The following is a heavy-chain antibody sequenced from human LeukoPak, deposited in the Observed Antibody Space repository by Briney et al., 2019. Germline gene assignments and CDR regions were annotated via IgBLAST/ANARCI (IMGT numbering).Heavy chain of an antibody. J-gene: IGHJ4*02. Sequence: PGRSLRLSCAASGFTFSSHGMHWVRQAPGKGLEWVAAIWYDGSNKYYADSVKGRFTISRDNSKNTLYLQMNSLRAEDTAVYYCARIQYSSGWGAFDYWGQGTLVTVSS. CDR1: GFTFSSHG. V-gene: IGHV3-33*01. CDR3: ARIQYSSGWGAFDY. CDR2: IWYDGSNK. D-gene: IGHD6-19*01.